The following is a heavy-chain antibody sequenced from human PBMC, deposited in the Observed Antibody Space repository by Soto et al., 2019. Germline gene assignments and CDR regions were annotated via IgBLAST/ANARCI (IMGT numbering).Heavy chain of an antibody. CDR1: GFTFSSYA. Sequence: EVQLLESGGGLVQPGGSLRLSCAASGFTFSSYAMSWVRQAPGKGLEWVAAISGSGGSTYYADCVEGRFTISRDNSKNTLYLQMNSLRAEDTAVYYCAKDVDIVAGGNFDYWGQGTLVTVSS. CDR3: AKDVDIVAGGNFDY. D-gene: IGHD5-12*01. CDR2: ISGSGGST. V-gene: IGHV3-23*01. J-gene: IGHJ4*02.